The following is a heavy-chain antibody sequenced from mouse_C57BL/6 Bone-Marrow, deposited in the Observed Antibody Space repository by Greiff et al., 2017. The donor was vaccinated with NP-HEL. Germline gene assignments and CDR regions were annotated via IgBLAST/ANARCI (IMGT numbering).Heavy chain of an antibody. V-gene: IGHV1-50*01. CDR3: ARGPSYYYYGSSYTYFAV. CDR2: IDPSDSYT. J-gene: IGHJ1*03. CDR1: GYTFTSYW. Sequence: QVQLQQPGAELVKPGASVKLSCKASGYTFTSYWMQWVKQRPGQGLEWIGEIDPSDSYTNYNQKFKGKATLTVDTSSSTAYMQLSSLTSEDSAVYYSARGPSYYYYGSSYTYFAVWGTGTTVTVSS. D-gene: IGHD1-1*01.